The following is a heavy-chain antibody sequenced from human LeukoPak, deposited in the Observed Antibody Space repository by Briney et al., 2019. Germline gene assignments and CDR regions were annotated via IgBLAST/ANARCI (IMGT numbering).Heavy chain of an antibody. CDR2: IDWDDDK. D-gene: IGHD4-23*01. CDR1: GDSVSSSNYY. J-gene: IGHJ4*02. CDR3: ARGRWSFDY. V-gene: IGHV2-70*11. Sequence: TLSLTCTVSGDSVSSSNYYWAWIRQPPGKALEWLARIDWDDDKYYSTSLKTRLTISKDTSKNQVVLTMTNMDPVDTATYYCARGRWSFDYWGQGTLVTASS.